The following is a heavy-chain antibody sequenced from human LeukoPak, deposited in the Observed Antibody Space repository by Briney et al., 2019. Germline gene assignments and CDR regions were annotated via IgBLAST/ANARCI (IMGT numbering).Heavy chain of an antibody. D-gene: IGHD4-11*01. CDR2: IKQDGSEK. CDR3: ARDPYRMLATVTTGVAFDI. J-gene: IGHJ3*02. CDR1: GFTFSRYW. V-gene: IGHV3-7*01. Sequence: PGGSLRLSCAASGFTFSRYWMSWVRQAPGKGLEWVANIKQDGSEKYYVDSVKGRFTISRDNAKNSLYLQMNSLRAEDTAVYYCARDPYRMLATVTTGVAFDIWGQGTMVTVSS.